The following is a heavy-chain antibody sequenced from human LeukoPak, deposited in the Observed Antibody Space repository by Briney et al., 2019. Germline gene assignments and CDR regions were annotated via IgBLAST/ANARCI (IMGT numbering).Heavy chain of an antibody. V-gene: IGHV3-30*18. CDR3: AKDQGY. Sequence: GRSLRLSCAASGFTFSSYGMHWVRQAPGKGLEWVAVISYDGSNKYYADSVKGRFTISRDNSKNTVYLQMNSLRAEDTAMYYCAKDQGYWGRGTLVTVSS. CDR1: GFTFSSYG. J-gene: IGHJ4*02. CDR2: ISYDGSNK.